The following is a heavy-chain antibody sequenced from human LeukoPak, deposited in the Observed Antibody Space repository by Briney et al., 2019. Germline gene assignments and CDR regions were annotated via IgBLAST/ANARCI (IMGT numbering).Heavy chain of an antibody. CDR3: WFGELLTFDY. CDR2: ISSSGSTI. D-gene: IGHD3-10*01. J-gene: IGHJ4*02. V-gene: IGHV3-11*01. Sequence: GGSLRLSCAASGFTFSDYYMSWIRQAPGKGLEWVSYISSSGSTIYYADSVKGRFTISRDNAKNSLYLQMNSLKTEDTAVYYCWFGELLTFDYWGQGTLVTVSS. CDR1: GFTFSDYY.